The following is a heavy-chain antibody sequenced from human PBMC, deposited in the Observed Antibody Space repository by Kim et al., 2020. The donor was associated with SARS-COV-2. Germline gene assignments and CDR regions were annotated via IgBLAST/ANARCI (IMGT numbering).Heavy chain of an antibody. CDR1: GYYFSAYA. V-gene: IGHV1-3*01. D-gene: IGHD6-13*01. CDR2: INPGNGDT. CDR3: ARDLAAAGIYWFDT. J-gene: IGHJ5*02. Sequence: ASVKVSCKASGYYFSAYAIHWVRQAPGQGLEWMGLINPGNGDTRYSEKFQGRVTLTRDTSASTAYMELSSLRSEDTAVFYCARDLAAAGIYWFDTWGQGTLVTVSS.